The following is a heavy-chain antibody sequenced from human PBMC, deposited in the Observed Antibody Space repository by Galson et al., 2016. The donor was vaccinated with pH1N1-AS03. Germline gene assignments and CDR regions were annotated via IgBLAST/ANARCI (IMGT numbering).Heavy chain of an antibody. CDR2: INHRGIT. CDR1: GGSLGSYY. CDR3: ARVVAGRPFLIDY. Sequence: ETLSLTCAVYGGSLGSYYWSWIRQSPGKGLEWIGEINHRGITNYKPSLRSRVTMTADTSTTTAHLDLRNLGSDDTAVYYCARVVAGRPFLIDYWGQGTLVIVSS. D-gene: IGHD6-6*01. V-gene: IGHV4-34*10. J-gene: IGHJ4*02.